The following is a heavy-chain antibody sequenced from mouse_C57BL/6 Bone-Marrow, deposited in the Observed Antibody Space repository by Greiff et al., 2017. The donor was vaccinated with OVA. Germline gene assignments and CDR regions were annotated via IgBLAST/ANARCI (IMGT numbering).Heavy chain of an antibody. Sequence: EVMLVESGGDLVKPGGSLKLSCAASGFTFSSYGMSWVRQTPDKRLEWVATISSGGSYTYYPDSVKGRFTISSDNAKNTLYLKMSSLKAEDTAMYYCARHYYDYDVDYWGQGTTLTVSS. CDR2: ISSGGSYT. J-gene: IGHJ2*01. CDR1: GFTFSSYG. V-gene: IGHV5-6*01. CDR3: ARHYYDYDVDY. D-gene: IGHD2-4*01.